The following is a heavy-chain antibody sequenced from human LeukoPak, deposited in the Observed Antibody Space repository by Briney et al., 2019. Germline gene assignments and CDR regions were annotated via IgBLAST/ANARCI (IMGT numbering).Heavy chain of an antibody. D-gene: IGHD6-6*01. V-gene: IGHV3-33*01. CDR3: ARGPYSSSSYWFDP. CDR1: GFTFSSYG. CDR2: IWYDGSNK. Sequence: GGSLRLSCAASGFTFSSYGMHWVRQAPGKGLEWVAVIWYDGSNKYYADSVKGRFTISRDNSKNTLYLQMNSLRAEDTAVYYCARGPYSSSSYWFDPWGQGTLVTVSS. J-gene: IGHJ5*02.